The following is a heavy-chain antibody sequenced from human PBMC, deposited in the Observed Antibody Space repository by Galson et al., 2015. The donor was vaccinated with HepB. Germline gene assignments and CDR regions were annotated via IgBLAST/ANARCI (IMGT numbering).Heavy chain of an antibody. CDR3: AKKGGVYYDSSGSDY. CDR2: ISGSGGST. V-gene: IGHV3-23*01. J-gene: IGHJ4*02. D-gene: IGHD3-22*01. CDR1: GFTFSSYA. Sequence: SLRLSCAASGFTFSSYAMSWVRQAPGKGLEWVSAISGSGGSTYYADSVKGRFTISRDNSKNTLYLQMNSLRAEDTAVYYCAKKGGVYYDSSGSDYGGQGTLVTVSS.